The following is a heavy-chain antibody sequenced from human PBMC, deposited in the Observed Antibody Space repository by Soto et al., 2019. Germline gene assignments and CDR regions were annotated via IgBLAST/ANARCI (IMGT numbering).Heavy chain of an antibody. J-gene: IGHJ5*02. D-gene: IGHD3-22*01. CDR3: ARVEGETTYYYGNWFDP. Sequence: QVQLQESGPGLVEPSGTLSLTCAVSGGSISNSNWWTWVRQPPGKGLEWIGEIYHSGSTNQNPSLKSRVTISVDKSKNQCSLKLTSVTAADTAVYYCARVEGETTYYYGNWFDPWGQGTLVTVSS. CDR1: GGSISNSNW. V-gene: IGHV4-4*02. CDR2: IYHSGST.